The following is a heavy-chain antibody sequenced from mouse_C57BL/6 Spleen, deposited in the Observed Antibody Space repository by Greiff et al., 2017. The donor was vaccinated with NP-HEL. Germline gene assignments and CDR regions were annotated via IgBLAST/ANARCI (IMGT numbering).Heavy chain of an antibody. CDR1: GFTFSDYG. Sequence: EVKLVESGGGLVKPGGSLKLSCAASGFTFSDYGMHWVRQAPSKGLEWVAYISSCSSTIYYADTLKGRFTISRDNAKNTLFLQMTSLRSEDTDMYYGAGGSITGTGFDYWGQGTTLTVSS. CDR2: ISSCSSTI. J-gene: IGHJ2*01. V-gene: IGHV5-17*01. D-gene: IGHD4-1*01. CDR3: AGGSITGTGFDY.